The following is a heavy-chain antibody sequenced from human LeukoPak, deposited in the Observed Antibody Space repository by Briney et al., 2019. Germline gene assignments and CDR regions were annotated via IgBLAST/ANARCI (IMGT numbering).Heavy chain of an antibody. CDR3: ARDRIRAVAGSGYFDY. J-gene: IGHJ4*02. CDR2: ISYDGINK. D-gene: IGHD6-19*01. CDR1: GFTFNTYP. Sequence: GGSLRLSCTASGFTFNTYPMHWVRQAPGKGLEWVAVISYDGINKYYADSVKGRFTISRDNSKNTLYLQMNSLRAEDTAVYYCARDRIRAVAGSGYFDYWGQGTLVTVSS. V-gene: IGHV3-30*04.